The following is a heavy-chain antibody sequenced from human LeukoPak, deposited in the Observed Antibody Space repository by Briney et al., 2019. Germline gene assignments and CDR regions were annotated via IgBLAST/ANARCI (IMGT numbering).Heavy chain of an antibody. CDR2: ISSSSSYI. V-gene: IGHV3-21*01. CDR1: GFTFSSYS. D-gene: IGHD6-6*01. CDR3: AREHPSSIAARAATRPYGMDV. Sequence: SPGGSLRLSCAASGFTFSSYSMTWVRQAPGKGLEWVSSISSSSSYIYYADSVKGRFTISRDNAKNSLYLQMNSLRAEDTAVYYCAREHPSSIAARAATRPYGMDVWGQGTTVTVSS. J-gene: IGHJ6*02.